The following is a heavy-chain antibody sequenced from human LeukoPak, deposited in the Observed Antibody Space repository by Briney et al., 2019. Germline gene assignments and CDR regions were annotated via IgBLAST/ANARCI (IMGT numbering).Heavy chain of an antibody. CDR2: ISSSGSTI. D-gene: IGHD4-17*01. CDR3: ARDVLFYGSHDY. Sequence: PGGSLRLSCAASGFTFSSYEMNWVRQAPGKGLEWVSYISSSGSTIYYADSVKGRFTISRDNAKNSLYLQMNSLRAEDTAVYYCARDVLFYGSHDYWGQGTLVTVSS. V-gene: IGHV3-48*03. J-gene: IGHJ4*02. CDR1: GFTFSSYE.